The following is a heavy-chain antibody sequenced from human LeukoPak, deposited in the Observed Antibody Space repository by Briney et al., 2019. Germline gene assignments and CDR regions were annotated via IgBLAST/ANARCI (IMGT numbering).Heavy chain of an antibody. CDR3: ARAGLLVGGFDY. D-gene: IGHD2-21*02. CDR2: INPSGGST. V-gene: IGHV1-46*01. J-gene: IGHJ4*02. CDR1: GYTFTSYY. Sequence: ASVKISCKTSGYTFTSYYMHWVRQAPGQGHEWMGIINPSGGSTSYAQKFQGRVTMTRDTSTSTLYMELSSLRSEDTAVYYCARAGLLVGGFDYWGQGTLVTVSS.